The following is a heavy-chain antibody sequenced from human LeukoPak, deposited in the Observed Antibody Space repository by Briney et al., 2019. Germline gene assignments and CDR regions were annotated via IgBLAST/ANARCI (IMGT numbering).Heavy chain of an antibody. CDR3: ARATIFGWFDP. CDR1: GFTFSSYS. J-gene: IGHJ5*02. V-gene: IGHV3-21*01. D-gene: IGHD3-9*01. Sequence: GGSLRLSCAASGFTFSSYSMNWVRQAPGKGLDWVSSISSSSSYIYYPASVKGRFNISSDNAKNSLYLQMNSLRAEDTAVYYCARATIFGWFDPWGQGTLVTVSS. CDR2: ISSSSSYI.